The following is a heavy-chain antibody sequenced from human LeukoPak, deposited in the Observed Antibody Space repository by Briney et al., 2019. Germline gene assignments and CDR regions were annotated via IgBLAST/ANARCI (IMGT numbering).Heavy chain of an antibody. J-gene: IGHJ4*02. V-gene: IGHV4-4*07. D-gene: IGHD6-13*01. CDR2: IYTSGST. Sequence: SETLSLTCTVSGGSISSYYWSWIRQPAGKGLEWIGRIYTSGSTNYNPSLKSRVTMSVDTSKNQFSLKLSSVTAADTAVYYCARGSRSSWRRAFDYWGQGTLVTVSS. CDR3: ARGSRSSWRRAFDY. CDR1: GGSISSYY.